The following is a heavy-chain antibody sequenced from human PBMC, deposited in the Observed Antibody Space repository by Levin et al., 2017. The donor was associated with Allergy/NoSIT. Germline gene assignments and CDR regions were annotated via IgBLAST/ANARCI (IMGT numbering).Heavy chain of an antibody. CDR2: ISTYNGDT. V-gene: IGHV1-18*01. D-gene: IGHD5-12*01. J-gene: IGHJ6*02. Sequence: ASVKVSCKASGYTFTSYGISWVRQAPGQGLEWMGWISTYNGDTNYAQKLQGRDTMTTDTSTSTAYMELRSLRSDDTAGYFSAGDDIVPTTYHYYGLDVWGQGTTVTVSS. CDR1: GYTFTSYG. CDR3: AGDDIVPTTYHYYGLDV.